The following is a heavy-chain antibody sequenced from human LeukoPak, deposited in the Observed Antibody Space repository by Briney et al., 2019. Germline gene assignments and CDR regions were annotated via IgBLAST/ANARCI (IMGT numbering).Heavy chain of an antibody. CDR2: IYPGDSDT. V-gene: IGHV5-51*01. D-gene: IGHD1-26*01. CDR3: ARTNSGSYLRGAFDI. J-gene: IGHJ3*02. CDR1: GYSFTSYW. Sequence: GESLKISCKGSGYSFTSYWIGWVRQMPGKGLEWVGIIYPGDSDTRYSPSFQGQVTISADKSISTAYLQWSSLKASDTAMYYCARTNSGSYLRGAFDIWGQGTMVTVS.